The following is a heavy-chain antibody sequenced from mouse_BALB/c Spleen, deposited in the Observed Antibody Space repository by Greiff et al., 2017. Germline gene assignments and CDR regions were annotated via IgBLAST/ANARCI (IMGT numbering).Heavy chain of an antibody. CDR2: ISYDSSN. Sequence: EVQRVESGPGLVKPSQSLSLTCSVTGYSITSGYYWYLLRQFAGNKLKWMGNISYDSSNNYNPSLKNRISISRDTSKNQFFLKMNSVTTEDTATYYCAREGQLGGRDPWFAYWGQGTLVTVSA. D-gene: IGHD4-1*02. CDR1: GYSITSGYY. CDR3: AREGQLGGRDPWFAY. J-gene: IGHJ3*01. V-gene: IGHV3-6*02.